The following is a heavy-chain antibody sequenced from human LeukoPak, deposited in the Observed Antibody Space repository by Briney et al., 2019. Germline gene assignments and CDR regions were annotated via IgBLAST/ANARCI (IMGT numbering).Heavy chain of an antibody. CDR1: GFTFSSYG. J-gene: IGHJ4*02. CDR3: AKEQFDY. V-gene: IGHV3-30*18. Sequence: GGSLRLSCAASGFTFSSYGMHWVRQAPGKGLEWVAVISYDGSNKYYADSVKGRFTVSRDNSKNTLYLQMNSLGAEDTAVYYCAKEQFDYWGQGTLVTVSS. CDR2: ISYDGSNK.